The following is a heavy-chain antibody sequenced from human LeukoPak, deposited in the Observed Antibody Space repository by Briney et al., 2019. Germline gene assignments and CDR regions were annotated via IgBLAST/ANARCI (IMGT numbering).Heavy chain of an antibody. CDR2: ISTGSSYI. J-gene: IGHJ6*02. CDR1: GFTFSSYS. D-gene: IGHD6-25*01. V-gene: IGHV3-21*01. CDR3: ARDRSPIAADGMDV. Sequence: PGGSLRLSCAASGFTFSSYSINWVRQAPGKGLEWVSSISTGSSYIYYADSVKGRFTISRDNAKNSLYLQMNSLRAEDTAVFYCARDRSPIAADGMDVWCRGTAVTVSS.